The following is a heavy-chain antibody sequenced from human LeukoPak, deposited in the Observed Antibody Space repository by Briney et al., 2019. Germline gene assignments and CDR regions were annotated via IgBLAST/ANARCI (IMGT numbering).Heavy chain of an antibody. Sequence: PGGPLRLSCAASGFIFNHHGMNWVRQAPGKGLAWVAIIWYDGSNKYYTDSVKGRFTISRDNSKNTLYLQMNYLRAEDTAVYYCTRLWSGHYFDYWGQGTLVTVSS. CDR2: IWYDGSNK. D-gene: IGHD3-3*01. CDR3: TRLWSGHYFDY. CDR1: GFIFNHHG. J-gene: IGHJ4*02. V-gene: IGHV3-33*01.